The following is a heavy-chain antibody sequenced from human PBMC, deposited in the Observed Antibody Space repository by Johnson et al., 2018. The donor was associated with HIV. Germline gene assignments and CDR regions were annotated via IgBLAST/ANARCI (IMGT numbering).Heavy chain of an antibody. D-gene: IGHD2-2*01. V-gene: IGHV3-30*02. Sequence: QVQLVESGGGVVQPGGSLRLSCATSGFTFSSYGMHWVRQAPGKGLEWVAFIRYDGFNKYFADSVKGRFTISRDNSKNTLHLQMNSLRAEDTAVYYCAKGGGLLSAFDIWGQGTMVTVSS. CDR2: IRYDGFNK. J-gene: IGHJ3*02. CDR1: GFTFSSYG. CDR3: AKGGGLLSAFDI.